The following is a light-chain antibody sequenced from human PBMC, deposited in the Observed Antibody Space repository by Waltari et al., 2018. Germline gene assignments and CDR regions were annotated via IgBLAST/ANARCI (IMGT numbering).Light chain of an antibody. V-gene: IGKV1-5*03. CDR2: GAS. CDR1: QSISNW. CDR3: QQYNDYSTWT. Sequence: DIQMTHPPSPLLELVGDRVTITCRASQSISNWLAWYQQKPGKAPKVLIYGASSLESGVPSRFSGSGSGTEFTLTISSLQPDDFATYYCQQYNDYSTWTFGQGTKVEIK. J-gene: IGKJ1*01.